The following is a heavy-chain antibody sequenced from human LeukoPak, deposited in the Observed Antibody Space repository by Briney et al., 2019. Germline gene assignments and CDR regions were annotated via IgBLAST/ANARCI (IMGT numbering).Heavy chain of an antibody. D-gene: IGHD5-18*01. Sequence: GGSLRLSCAASGFTFSFYSMNWVRQAPGKGLEWVSYISSSDNTIHYGGSVKGRFTISRDNAKNSRYLEMNSLRDDDTAVYYCATGHRGYSYGRLDYWGQGTLVTVSS. J-gene: IGHJ4*02. V-gene: IGHV3-48*02. CDR2: ISSSDNTI. CDR1: GFTFSFYS. CDR3: ATGHRGYSYGRLDY.